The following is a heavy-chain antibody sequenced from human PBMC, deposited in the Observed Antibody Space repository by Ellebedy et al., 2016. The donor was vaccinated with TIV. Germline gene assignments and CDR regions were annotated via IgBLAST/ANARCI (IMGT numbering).Heavy chain of an antibody. CDR3: VKMAAMSSYFSFHL. CDR2: VHSSWGA. D-gene: IGHD5-24*01. V-gene: IGHV4-59*03. J-gene: IGHJ2*01. CDR1: GDSIRSFY. Sequence: MPSETLSLTCNDSGDSIRSFYWSWVRQSPGKGLEWIGYVHSSWGANYNPSHENRVTMFVDTSKNQISLKLSSVTDADTAVYYCVKMAAMSSYFSFHLWGRGTLVTVSS.